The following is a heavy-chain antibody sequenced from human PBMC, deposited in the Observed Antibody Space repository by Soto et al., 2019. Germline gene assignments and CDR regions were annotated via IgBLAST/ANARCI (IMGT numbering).Heavy chain of an antibody. D-gene: IGHD6-19*01. CDR1: GGSISSYY. Sequence: SETLFLTCTVSGGSISSYYWSWIRQPPGKGLEWIGYIYYSGSTNYNPSLKSRVTISVDTSKNQFSLKLSSVTAADTAVYYCARERGRAVAGPNGFLAFDMWGQGTMVTVS. CDR3: ARERGRAVAGPNGFLAFDM. J-gene: IGHJ3*02. CDR2: IYYSGST. V-gene: IGHV4-59*01.